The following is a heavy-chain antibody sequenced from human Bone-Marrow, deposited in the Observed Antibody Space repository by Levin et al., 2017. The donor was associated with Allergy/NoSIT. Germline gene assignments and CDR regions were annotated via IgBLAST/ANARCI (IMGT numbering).Heavy chain of an antibody. CDR2: ISSSGSTI. J-gene: IGHJ4*02. CDR1: GFTFSDYY. V-gene: IGHV3-11*01. CDR3: ARALSPIQLWPH. Sequence: SCAASGFTFSDYYMSWIRQAPGKGLEWVSYISSSGSTIYYADSVKGRFTISRDNAKNSLYLQMNSLRAEDTAVYYCARALSPIQLWPHWGQGTLVTVSS. D-gene: IGHD5-18*01.